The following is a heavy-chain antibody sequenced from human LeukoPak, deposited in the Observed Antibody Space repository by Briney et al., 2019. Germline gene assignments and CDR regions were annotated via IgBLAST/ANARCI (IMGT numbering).Heavy chain of an antibody. CDR2: IYPGDSDT. CDR1: GYSLTSYW. D-gene: IGHD2-15*01. CDR3: ARYVVVAATTRGGRYHYYYYGMDV. Sequence: GESLKISCKGSGYSLTSYWIGWVRQMPGKGLEWMGIIYPGDSDTRYSPSFQGQVTISADKSISTAYLQWSSLKASDTAMYYCARYVVVAATTRGGRYHYYYYGMDVWGQGTTVTVSS. V-gene: IGHV5-51*01. J-gene: IGHJ6*02.